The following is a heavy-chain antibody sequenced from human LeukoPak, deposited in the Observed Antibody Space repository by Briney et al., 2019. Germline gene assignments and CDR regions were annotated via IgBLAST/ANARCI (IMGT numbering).Heavy chain of an antibody. D-gene: IGHD3-22*01. CDR2: IYYSGST. Sequence: SETLSLTCTVSGGSISSSSYYWGGIRQPPGKGLGWIGSIYYSGSTYYNPSLKSRVTISVDTSKNQFSLKLSSVTAADAAVYYCASQTDSYDSSGYFPDYWGQGTLVTVSS. V-gene: IGHV4-39*01. CDR1: GGSISSSSYY. CDR3: ASQTDSYDSSGYFPDY. J-gene: IGHJ4*02.